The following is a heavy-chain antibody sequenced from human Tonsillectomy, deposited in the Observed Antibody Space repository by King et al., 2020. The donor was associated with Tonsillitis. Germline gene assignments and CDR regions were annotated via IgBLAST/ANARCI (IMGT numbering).Heavy chain of an antibody. D-gene: IGHD2-2*01. CDR2: INPYNGNT. Sequence: QLVQSGAEVKKPGASVKVSCKASGYTFTRYAISWVRQAPGQGLEWMGWINPYNGNTDYAQKLQDRITMTTDTSTSTAYMELRSLRSDDTAVYYCARDPRHCSSSSCYGKFYSYYYLDVWGKGTTVTVSS. CDR1: GYTFTRYA. J-gene: IGHJ6*03. CDR3: ARDPRHCSSSSCYGKFYSYYYLDV. V-gene: IGHV1-18*01.